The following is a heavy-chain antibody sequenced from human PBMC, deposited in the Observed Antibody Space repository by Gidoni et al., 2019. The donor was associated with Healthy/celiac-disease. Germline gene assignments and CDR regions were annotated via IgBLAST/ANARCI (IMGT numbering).Heavy chain of an antibody. V-gene: IGHV3-48*02. Sequence: EVQLVESGGGLVQPGGSLRLSCAASGFTFSSYSMNWVRQAPGKGLEWVSYISSSSSTIYYADSVKGRFTISRDNAKNSLYLQMNSLRDEDTAVYYCARDKDPTIFGVVIIPHDAFDIWGQGTMVTVSS. D-gene: IGHD3-3*01. CDR2: ISSSSSTI. CDR1: GFTFSSYS. J-gene: IGHJ3*02. CDR3: ARDKDPTIFGVVIIPHDAFDI.